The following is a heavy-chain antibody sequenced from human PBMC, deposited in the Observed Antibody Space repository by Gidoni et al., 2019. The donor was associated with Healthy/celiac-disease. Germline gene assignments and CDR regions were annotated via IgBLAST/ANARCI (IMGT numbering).Heavy chain of an antibody. Sequence: QLQLQESGPGLVKPSETLSLTCTVSGGSISTCSYYWGWIRQPPGKGLEWIGSIYYSGSTYYNPSLKSRVTISVDTSKNQFSLKLSSVTAADTAVYYCARQDGWELLPNAFDIWGQGTMVTVSS. V-gene: IGHV4-39*01. J-gene: IGHJ3*02. CDR2: IYYSGST. D-gene: IGHD1-26*01. CDR1: GGSISTCSYY. CDR3: ARQDGWELLPNAFDI.